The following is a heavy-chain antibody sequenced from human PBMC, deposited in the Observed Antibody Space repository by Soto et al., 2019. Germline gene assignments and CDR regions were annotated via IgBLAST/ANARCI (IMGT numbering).Heavy chain of an antibody. CDR3: AKRDIVVVVAATPFQH. CDR2: ISGSGGST. D-gene: IGHD2-15*01. J-gene: IGHJ1*01. V-gene: IGHV3-23*01. Sequence: GGSLRLSCAASGFPFSSYAMSWVRQAPGKGLEWVSAISGSGGSTYYADSVKGRFTISRDNSKNTLYLQMNSLRAEDTAVYYCAKRDIVVVVAATPFQHWGQGTLVTVSS. CDR1: GFPFSSYA.